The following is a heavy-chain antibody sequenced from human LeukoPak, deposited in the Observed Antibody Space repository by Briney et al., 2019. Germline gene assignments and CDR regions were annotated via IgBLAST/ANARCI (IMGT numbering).Heavy chain of an antibody. CDR3: AVLVGATNFDY. D-gene: IGHD1-26*01. Sequence: GGSLRLSCAASGFTFSSYAMSWVRQAPGKGPEWVSAISGSGGSTYYADSVKGRFTISRDNSKNTLYLQMNSLRAEDTAVYYCAVLVGATNFDYWGQGTLVTVSS. J-gene: IGHJ4*02. CDR2: ISGSGGST. V-gene: IGHV3-23*01. CDR1: GFTFSSYA.